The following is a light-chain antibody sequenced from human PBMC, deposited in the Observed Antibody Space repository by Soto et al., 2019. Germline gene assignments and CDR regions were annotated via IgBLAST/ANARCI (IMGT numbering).Light chain of an antibody. CDR3: LQYNGYYRT. CDR1: QTISGW. Sequence: IQMTQSPSSLSASVGDRVNITCRASQTISGWLAWYQQRPGKAPNLLIFDASTLESGVPSRFSGSGSGTTFTLTISSLQSDDFATYYCLQYNGYYRTFGQGTKV. J-gene: IGKJ1*01. CDR2: DAS. V-gene: IGKV1-5*01.